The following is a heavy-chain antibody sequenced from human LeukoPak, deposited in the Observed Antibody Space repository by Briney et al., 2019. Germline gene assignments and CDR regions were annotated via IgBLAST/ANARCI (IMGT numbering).Heavy chain of an antibody. J-gene: IGHJ5*02. CDR3: ARLVMLYYDSSGYSTNTNWFDP. CDR1: GYSFTSYW. CDR2: IYPGDSDT. D-gene: IGHD3-22*01. V-gene: IGHV5-51*01. Sequence: GESLKISCKGSGYSFTSYWIGWLRQMPGKGLEWMGIIYPGDSDTRYSPSFQGQVTISADKSISTAYLQWSSLKASDTAMYYCARLVMLYYDSSGYSTNTNWFDPWGQGTLVTVSS.